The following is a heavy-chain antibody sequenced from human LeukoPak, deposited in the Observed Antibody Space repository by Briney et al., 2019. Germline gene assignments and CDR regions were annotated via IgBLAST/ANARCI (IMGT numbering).Heavy chain of an antibody. CDR2: ISAYNGNT. CDR1: GYTFTSYG. J-gene: IGHJ3*02. D-gene: IGHD3-9*01. CDR3: ARDSPDYDILTGNPDPGAFDI. Sequence: GASVKVSCKASGYTFTSYGISWVRQAPGQGLEWMGWISAYNGNTNYAQKLQGRVTMTTDTSTSTAYMELRSLRSDDTAVYYCARDSPDYDILTGNPDPGAFDIWGQGTMVTVSS. V-gene: IGHV1-18*01.